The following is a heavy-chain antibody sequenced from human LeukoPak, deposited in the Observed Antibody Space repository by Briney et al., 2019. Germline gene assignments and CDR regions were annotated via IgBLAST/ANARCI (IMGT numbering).Heavy chain of an antibody. J-gene: IGHJ4*02. D-gene: IGHD2-15*01. CDR2: ISYDGSNK. CDR3: ARTYCSGGSCYPIDY. CDR1: GFTFSSYG. Sequence: GRSLRLSCAASGFTFSSYGMHWVRQAPGKGLEWVAVISYDGSNKYYADSVKGRFTISRDNSKNTLYLQMNSLRAEDTAVYYCARTYCSGGSCYPIDYWGQGTLVTVSS. V-gene: IGHV3-30*03.